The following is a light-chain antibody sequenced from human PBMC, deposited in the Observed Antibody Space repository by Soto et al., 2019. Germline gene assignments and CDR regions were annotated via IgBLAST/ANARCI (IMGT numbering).Light chain of an antibody. J-gene: IGLJ1*01. CDR2: GNY. CDR3: QSYDSSLSGFV. Sequence: QAVLTQPPSVSGAPGQRVTISCTGSSSNIGAGYDVHWYQQLPGTAPKLLIYGNYNRPSGVPDRFSGSKSGTSISLAITGLQAEDEADYYCQSYDSSLSGFVFGTGTKLTVL. CDR1: SSNIGAGYD. V-gene: IGLV1-40*01.